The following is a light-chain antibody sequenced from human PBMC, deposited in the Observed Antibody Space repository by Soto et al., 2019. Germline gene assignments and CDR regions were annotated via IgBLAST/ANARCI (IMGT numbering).Light chain of an antibody. V-gene: IGLV2-23*02. CDR2: EVH. Sequence: QSVLTQPASVSGSPGQSITISCTGTSNDVGSYDLVSWYQHHPGKTPKLMIYEVHKRPSGVSNRFSGSKSGNTASLTISGLQTEDEADYYCCSFADTFTYVFGTGTRSPS. J-gene: IGLJ1*01. CDR1: SNDVGSYDL. CDR3: CSFADTFTYV.